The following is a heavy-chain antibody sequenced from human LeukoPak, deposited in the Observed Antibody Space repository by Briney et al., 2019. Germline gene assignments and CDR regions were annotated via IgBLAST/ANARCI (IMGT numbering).Heavy chain of an antibody. D-gene: IGHD1-26*01. V-gene: IGHV3-48*04. CDR1: GFTFSSYS. Sequence: GGSLRLSCAASGFTFSSYSMNWVRQAPGKGLEWISYITSSSSMYYADSVKGQFTISRDNAKNSLYLQMNSLRAEDTAVYYCARVSGSYGDSAYWGQGTLVTVSS. CDR3: ARVSGSYGDSAY. J-gene: IGHJ4*02. CDR2: ITSSSSM.